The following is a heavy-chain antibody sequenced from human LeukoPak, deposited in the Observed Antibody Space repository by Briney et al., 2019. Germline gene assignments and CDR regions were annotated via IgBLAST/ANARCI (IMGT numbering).Heavy chain of an antibody. CDR1: GFTFSDHY. Sequence: GGSLRLSCAASGFTFSDHYMDWVRQAPGKGLEWVGRTRNKVNSYTTEYAASVKGRFTISRDDSKNSLYLQMNSLKAEDTVVYYCATEMWWELLPDIYYMDVWRQRTTVTVSS. CDR2: TRNKVNSYTT. CDR3: ATEMWWELLPDIYYMDV. J-gene: IGHJ6*03. D-gene: IGHD1-26*01. V-gene: IGHV3-72*01.